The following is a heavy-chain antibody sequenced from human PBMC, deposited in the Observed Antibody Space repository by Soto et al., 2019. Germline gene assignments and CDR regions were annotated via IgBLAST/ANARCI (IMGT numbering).Heavy chain of an antibody. CDR1: GGTFSSYT. J-gene: IGHJ5*02. CDR2: IIPILGIA. Sequence: ASVKVSCKASGGTFSSYTISWVRQAPGQGLEWMGRIIPILGIANYAQKFQGRVTITADKSTSTAYMELSSLRSEDTAVYYCARDPSRGAFFSSSSVGYWFDPWGQGTLVTVSS. V-gene: IGHV1-69*04. D-gene: IGHD6-6*01. CDR3: ARDPSRGAFFSSSSVGYWFDP.